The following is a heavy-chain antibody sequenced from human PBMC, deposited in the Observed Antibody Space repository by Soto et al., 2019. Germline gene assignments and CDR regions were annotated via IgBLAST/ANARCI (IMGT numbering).Heavy chain of an antibody. CDR3: AREIATSLGFYQ. J-gene: IGHJ4*02. Sequence: QVQLVESGGGVVQPGRSLRLSCAASGFTFSSYGMHWVRQAPGKGLEWVAVIWYDGSNKYYADSVKGRFTISRDNSKKPLDLQKNSLRAEEHAGYYWAREIATSLGFYQRGQGTLVTVSS. V-gene: IGHV3-33*01. D-gene: IGHD2-21*01. CDR2: IWYDGSNK. CDR1: GFTFSSYG.